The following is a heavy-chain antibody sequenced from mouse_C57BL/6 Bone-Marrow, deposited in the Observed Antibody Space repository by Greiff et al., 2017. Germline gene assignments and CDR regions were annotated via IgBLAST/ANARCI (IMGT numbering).Heavy chain of an antibody. CDR3: ARLYLYAMDY. CDR2: IYPGDGDT. D-gene: IGHD5-1*01. Sequence: VQLQQSGPELVKPGASVKISCKASGYAFSSSWMNWVKQRPGTGLEWIGRIYPGDGDTNYNGKFKGKATLTADKSSSTAYMQLSSLTSEDSAVYFCARLYLYAMDYWGQGTSVTVSS. CDR1: GYAFSSSW. J-gene: IGHJ4*01. V-gene: IGHV1-82*01.